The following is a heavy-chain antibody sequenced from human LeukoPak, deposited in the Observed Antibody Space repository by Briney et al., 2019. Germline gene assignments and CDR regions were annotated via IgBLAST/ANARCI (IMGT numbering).Heavy chain of an antibody. J-gene: IGHJ4*02. Sequence: SETLSPTCTVSDGSISDYYRGWIRQPPGKGLEWIGYFHNSGTSTYNPSLKSRVTISADTSKNQFSLKLNSLTTADTAVYYCTRGAGWLIDYWGQGILVTVSS. V-gene: IGHV4-59*01. D-gene: IGHD6-19*01. CDR2: FHNSGTS. CDR1: DGSISDYY. CDR3: TRGAGWLIDY.